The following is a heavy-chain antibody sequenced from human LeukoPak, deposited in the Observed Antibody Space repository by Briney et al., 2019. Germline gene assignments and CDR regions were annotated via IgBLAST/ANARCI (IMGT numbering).Heavy chain of an antibody. J-gene: IGHJ4*02. D-gene: IGHD4-23*01. Sequence: GGSLRLSCAASGFTFSSYAMSWVRQAPGKGLEWVSAISGSGGSTYYADSVKGRFTISRDNSKNTLYLQMNSLKTEDTAVYYCTTTHGGNEEDYWGQGTLVTVSS. V-gene: IGHV3-23*01. CDR3: TTTHGGNEEDY. CDR1: GFTFSSYA. CDR2: ISGSGGST.